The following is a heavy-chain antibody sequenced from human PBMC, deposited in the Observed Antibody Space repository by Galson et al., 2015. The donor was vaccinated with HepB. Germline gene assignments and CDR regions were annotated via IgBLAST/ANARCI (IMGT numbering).Heavy chain of an antibody. CDR1: GFDFNSYT. Sequence: SLRLSCAGSGFDFNSYTMNWVRQAPGKGLEWVSYISSSSRTIYYAVSVKGRFTVSRDNAKKSLFLQMESLRAEDTAVYYCVTRIAGTPLIDYWGQGTLVTVSS. D-gene: IGHD6-13*01. CDR2: ISSSSRTI. J-gene: IGHJ4*02. CDR3: VTRIAGTPLIDY. V-gene: IGHV3-48*04.